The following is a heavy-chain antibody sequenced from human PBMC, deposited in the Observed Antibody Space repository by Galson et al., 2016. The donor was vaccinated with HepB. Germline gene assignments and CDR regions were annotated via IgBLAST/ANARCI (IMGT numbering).Heavy chain of an antibody. V-gene: IGHV1-46*04. J-gene: IGHJ4*02. CDR1: GYTFTNYY. Sequence: SVKVSCKASGYTFTNYYLHWVRQAPGQGPEWMGTFRPSSGGTTYAQKLQGRVTMTGDTPTNTVYMELSSLRSEDTAVYYCAREQGGTYFFDYLGQGTLGTVPS. CDR3: AREQGGTYFFDY. D-gene: IGHD1-26*01. CDR2: FRPSSGGT.